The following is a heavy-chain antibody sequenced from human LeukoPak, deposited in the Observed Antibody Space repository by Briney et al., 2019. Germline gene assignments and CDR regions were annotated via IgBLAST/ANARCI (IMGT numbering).Heavy chain of an antibody. CDR2: ISYDGSDK. CDR1: AFTFTNYA. V-gene: IGHV3-30-3*01. D-gene: IGHD6-13*01. Sequence: GGSLRLSCAASAFTFTNYAIHWVRQAPGKGLEWVSVISYDGSDKYCADSVKGRFTISRDNSKNTLFLQMNSLRAEDTAVYYCAREGEQLVLDFWGQGTLVTVSS. CDR3: AREGEQLVLDF. J-gene: IGHJ4*02.